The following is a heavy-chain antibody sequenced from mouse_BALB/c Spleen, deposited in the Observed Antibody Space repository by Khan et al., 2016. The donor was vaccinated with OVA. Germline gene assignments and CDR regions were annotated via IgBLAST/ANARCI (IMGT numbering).Heavy chain of an antibody. CDR2: IWAGGST. Sequence: QVQLKESGPSLVEPSQSLSITCTVSGFSLTSYGVNWVRQPPGKGLEWLGAIWAGGSTTYNSALMSSLSISKDNSKSQDSLKMNSLQTDDTAIYYYARHEDIWGQGTTVTVSS. CDR1: GFSLTSYG. V-gene: IGHV2-9*02. D-gene: IGHD1-3*01. J-gene: IGHJ2*01. CDR3: ARHEDI.